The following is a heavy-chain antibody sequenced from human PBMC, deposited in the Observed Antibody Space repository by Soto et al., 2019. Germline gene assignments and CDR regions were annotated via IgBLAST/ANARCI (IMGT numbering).Heavy chain of an antibody. V-gene: IGHV4-59*08. CDR1: GGSISSYY. CDR3: ARNHCSGGSCYSPYYYYYYMDV. D-gene: IGHD2-15*01. Sequence: SETLSLTCTVSGGSISSYYWSWIRQPPGKGLEWIGYIYYSGSTNYNPSLKSRVTIPVDTSKNQFSLKLSSVTAADTAVYYCARNHCSGGSCYSPYYYYYYMDVWGNGTTVTVSS. J-gene: IGHJ6*03. CDR2: IYYSGST.